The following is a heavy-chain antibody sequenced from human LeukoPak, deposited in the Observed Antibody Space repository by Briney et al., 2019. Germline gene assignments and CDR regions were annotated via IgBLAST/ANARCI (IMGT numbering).Heavy chain of an antibody. Sequence: PSETLSLTCTVSGGSISRYFWSWIRQPPGKGLEWIGHIYYSGTTNYNPSLKSRVTISVDTSKNQFSLKLSSVTAADTAVYYCARGKIYCSSTSCYRRRRHYFDYWGQGTLVTVSS. CDR1: GGSISRYF. J-gene: IGHJ4*02. V-gene: IGHV4-59*12. D-gene: IGHD2-2*02. CDR2: IYYSGTT. CDR3: ARGKIYCSSTSCYRRRRHYFDY.